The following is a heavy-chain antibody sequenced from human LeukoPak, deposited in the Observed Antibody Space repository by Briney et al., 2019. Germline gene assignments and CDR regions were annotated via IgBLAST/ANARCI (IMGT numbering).Heavy chain of an antibody. Sequence: GSLRLSCAASGFTFSSYSMNWVRQAPGKGLEWVSYISSSSSTIYYADSVKGRFTISRDNAKNSLYLQMNSLRAEDTAVYYCARDVEDIVLMVYATDAFDIWGQGTMVTVSS. D-gene: IGHD2-8*01. J-gene: IGHJ3*02. CDR1: GFTFSSYS. CDR2: ISSSSSTI. CDR3: ARDVEDIVLMVYATDAFDI. V-gene: IGHV3-48*04.